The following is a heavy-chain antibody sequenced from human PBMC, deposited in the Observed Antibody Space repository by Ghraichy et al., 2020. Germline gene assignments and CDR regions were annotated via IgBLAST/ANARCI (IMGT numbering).Heavy chain of an antibody. CDR1: GFTFSNYW. CDR2: ISGDGSST. D-gene: IGHD4/OR15-4a*01. V-gene: IGHV3-74*01. CDR3: ATGGYGATGYSGY. J-gene: IGHJ4*02. Sequence: GGSLRLSCAASGFTFSNYWMQWVRQAPGKGLVWVSRISGDGSSTSHADSVKGRFTISRDNAKNTLYRQMNSLTADDTAVYYWATGGYGATGYSGYWGQGTLVTVSS.